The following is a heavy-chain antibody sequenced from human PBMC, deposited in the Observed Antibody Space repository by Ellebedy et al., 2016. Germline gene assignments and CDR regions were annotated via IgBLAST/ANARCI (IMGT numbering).Heavy chain of an antibody. J-gene: IGHJ4*02. CDR2: IYPGDSDT. V-gene: IGHV5-51*01. D-gene: IGHD1-14*01. CDR1: GFSFTNYW. Sequence: KVSXKGSGFSFTNYWIGWVRQMPGKGLEWMGIIYPGDSDTKYSPSFQGQVTISADKSINTAYLQWSSLKASDTAIYYCARQTGTSSDYWGQGTLVTVSS. CDR3: ARQTGTSSDY.